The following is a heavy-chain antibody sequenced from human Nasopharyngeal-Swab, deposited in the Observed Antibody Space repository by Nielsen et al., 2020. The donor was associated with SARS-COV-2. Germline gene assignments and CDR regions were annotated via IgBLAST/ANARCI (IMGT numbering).Heavy chain of an antibody. Sequence: GGSLRLSCAASGFTFNNYNFNWVRQAPGKGLEWVSSISSSSIYIYYADSVKGRFTISRENANKSLYLQMNSLRAEDTAVYYCARDGLDYDFWSAYFMDVWGQGTTVTVSS. CDR3: ARDGLDYDFWSAYFMDV. J-gene: IGHJ6*02. CDR1: GFTFNNYN. D-gene: IGHD3-3*01. V-gene: IGHV3-21*01. CDR2: ISSSSIYI.